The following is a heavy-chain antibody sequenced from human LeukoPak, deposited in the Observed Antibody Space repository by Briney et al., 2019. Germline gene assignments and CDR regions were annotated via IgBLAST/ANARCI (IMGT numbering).Heavy chain of an antibody. D-gene: IGHD3-10*01. J-gene: IGHJ5*02. CDR1: GYTFTSYG. CDR2: ISAYNGNT. Sequence: ASVRVSCKASGYTFTSYGISWVRQAPGQGLEWMGWISAYNGNTNYAQKLQGRVTMTTDTSTSTAYMELRSLRSDDTAVYYCARDYYGSGSRWFDPWGQGTLVTVSS. CDR3: ARDYYGSGSRWFDP. V-gene: IGHV1-18*01.